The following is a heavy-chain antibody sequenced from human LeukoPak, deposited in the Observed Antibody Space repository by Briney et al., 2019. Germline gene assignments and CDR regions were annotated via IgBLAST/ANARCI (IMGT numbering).Heavy chain of an antibody. V-gene: IGHV1-69*05. CDR2: IIPIFGTA. CDR1: GGTFSSYA. J-gene: IGHJ4*02. CDR3: ARTDSSGYLTDY. Sequence: ASVKVSCKASGGTFSSYAISWVRQAPGQGLDWMGRIIPIFGTANYAQKFQGRVTITTDESTSTAYMELSSLRSEDTAVYYCARTDSSGYLTDYWGQGTLVTVSS. D-gene: IGHD3-22*01.